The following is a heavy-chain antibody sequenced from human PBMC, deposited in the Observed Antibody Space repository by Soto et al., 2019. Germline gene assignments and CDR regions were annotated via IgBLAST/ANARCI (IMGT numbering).Heavy chain of an antibody. D-gene: IGHD6-19*01. CDR2: INHSGST. Sequence: SETLSLTCAVYGGSFSGYYWSWIRQPPGKGLEWIGEINHSGSTNYNPSHKSRNTITIDTSKNQFSLKQNTVTATDTTVYYNTRVGPYSSGWYRVGVSWFDPWGRGTLVTVSS. V-gene: IGHV4-34*01. CDR3: TRVGPYSSGWYRVGVSWFDP. CDR1: GGSFSGYY. J-gene: IGHJ5*02.